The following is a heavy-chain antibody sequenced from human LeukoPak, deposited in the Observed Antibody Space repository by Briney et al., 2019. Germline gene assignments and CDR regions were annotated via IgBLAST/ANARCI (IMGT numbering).Heavy chain of an antibody. D-gene: IGHD2-2*01. J-gene: IGHJ4*02. CDR1: GFTFSTSA. V-gene: IGHV3-21*01. CDR3: ARDPRYCSSTSCPPGGY. Sequence: GGSLRLSCAASGFTFSTSAMNWVRQAPGKGLEWVSSISSSSSYIYYADSVKGRFTISRDNAKNSLYLQMNSLRAEDTAVYYCARDPRYCSSTSCPPGGYWGQGTLVTVSS. CDR2: ISSSSSYI.